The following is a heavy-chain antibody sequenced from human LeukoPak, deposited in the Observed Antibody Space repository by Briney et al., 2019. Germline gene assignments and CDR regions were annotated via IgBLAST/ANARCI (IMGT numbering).Heavy chain of an antibody. CDR1: GFTFSTYA. J-gene: IGHJ6*03. CDR3: AKDAGTYDWGYMDV. CDR2: ICHSDGRT. V-gene: IGHV3-23*01. D-gene: IGHD3-9*01. Sequence: GGSLRLSCAASGFTFSTYAMSWVRQPPGKGLEWVSHICHSDGRTHYPAPVKSRFIISHDNSKNIPHPEMYNPRAEDTVVYYCAKDAGTYDWGYMDVGGKGTTVTIS.